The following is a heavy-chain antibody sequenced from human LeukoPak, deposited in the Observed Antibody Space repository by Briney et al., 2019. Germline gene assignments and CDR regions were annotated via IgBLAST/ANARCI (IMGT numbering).Heavy chain of an antibody. V-gene: IGHV4-34*01. D-gene: IGHD3-22*01. J-gene: IGHJ4*02. CDR2: INRSGST. CDR1: GGSFSGYY. CDR3: ARTNYYDSSGYYSLDY. Sequence: NSSETLSLTCAVYGGSFSGYYWSWIRQPPGKGLERIGEINRSGSTNYNPSLKSRVTISVDTSKNHFSLKLSSVTAADTAVYYCARTNYYDSSGYYSLDYWGQGTLVTVSP.